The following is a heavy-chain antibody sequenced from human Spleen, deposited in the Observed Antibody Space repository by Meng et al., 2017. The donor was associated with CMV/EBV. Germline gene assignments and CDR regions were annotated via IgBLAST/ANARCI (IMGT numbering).Heavy chain of an antibody. CDR1: AVTFATYG. CDR3: ATLTGRDDAFDV. J-gene: IGHJ3*01. D-gene: IGHD2-21*02. V-gene: IGHV1-69*05. Sequence: CKTSAVTFATYGITWVRQAPGQGLEWMGGIITILHTTNYAQKFQGRVTVTTDESRSTAYMELSSPRSEDTAIYYCATLTGRDDAFDVWGQGTMLTVSS. CDR2: IITILHTT.